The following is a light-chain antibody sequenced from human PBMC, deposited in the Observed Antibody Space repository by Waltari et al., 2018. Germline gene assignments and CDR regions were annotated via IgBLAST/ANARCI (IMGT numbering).Light chain of an antibody. CDR2: DVN. CDR3: SSFTSSSTSL. CDR1: SSDVGDYHY. Sequence: QSALTQPASVSGSPGQSITISCTGTSSDVGDYHYVSWYQQHPGEAPKLMIYDVNKRPSGISNRFSGSKSGNTASLTISGLQAEDEADYYCSSFTSSSTSLIGGGTKLTVL. V-gene: IGLV2-14*03. J-gene: IGLJ2*01.